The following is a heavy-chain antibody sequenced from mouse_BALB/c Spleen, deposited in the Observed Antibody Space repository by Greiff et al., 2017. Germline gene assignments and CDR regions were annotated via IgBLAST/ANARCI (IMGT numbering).Heavy chain of an antibody. V-gene: IGHV1S137*01. CDR3: ARAGVRYYGSSPIYYAMDY. J-gene: IGHJ4*01. D-gene: IGHD1-1*01. Sequence: QVQLKESGAELVRPGVSVKISCKGSGYTFTDYAMHWVKQSHAKSLEWIGVISTYYGDASYNQKFKGKATMTVDKSSSTAYMELARLTSEDSAIYYCARAGVRYYGSSPIYYAMDYWGQGTSVTVSS. CDR2: ISTYYGDA. CDR1: GYTFTDYA.